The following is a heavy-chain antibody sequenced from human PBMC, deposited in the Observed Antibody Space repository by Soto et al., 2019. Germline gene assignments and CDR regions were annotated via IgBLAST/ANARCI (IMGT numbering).Heavy chain of an antibody. Sequence: QVQLVQSGAEVKKPGASVKVSCKASGYAFTTYDINWVRQATGQGPEWMGWMNTNSGHTVYAQKFQGRVTVTRDTSVTSANMALISLRSEDTAVYYCARGSRGLGGYGIDVWGQGTTVTVSS. CDR1: GYAFTTYD. J-gene: IGHJ6*02. D-gene: IGHD3-16*01. CDR2: MNTNSGHT. CDR3: ARGSRGLGGYGIDV. V-gene: IGHV1-8*01.